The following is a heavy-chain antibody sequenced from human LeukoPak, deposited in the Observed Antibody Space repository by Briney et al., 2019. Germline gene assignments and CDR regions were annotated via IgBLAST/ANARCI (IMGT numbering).Heavy chain of an antibody. CDR2: IKQDGSEK. D-gene: IGHD3/OR15-3a*01. Sequence: GGSLRLSCAASVFTFGDTWMNFVRQVPGQGLEWVANIKQDGSEKFYVASVKGRFTISRDNGKSSLYLQMNSLRAEDTALYYCATSYDMGWLIGYWGQGTLVTVSS. V-gene: IGHV3-7*03. CDR1: VFTFGDTW. J-gene: IGHJ4*02. CDR3: ATSYDMGWLIGY.